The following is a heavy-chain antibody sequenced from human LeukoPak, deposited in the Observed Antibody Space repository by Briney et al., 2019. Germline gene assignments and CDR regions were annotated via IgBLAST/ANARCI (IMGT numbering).Heavy chain of an antibody. Sequence: SQTLSLTCTVSGGSISSGDYYWSWIRQPPGKGLEWIGYIYYSGSTYYNPSLKSRVTISVDTSKNQFSLKLSSVTAADTAVYYCARYPKSYSSGWTAFDIWGQGTMVTVSS. CDR2: IYYSGST. V-gene: IGHV4-30-4*08. J-gene: IGHJ3*02. CDR3: ARYPKSYSSGWTAFDI. CDR1: GGSISSGDYY. D-gene: IGHD6-19*01.